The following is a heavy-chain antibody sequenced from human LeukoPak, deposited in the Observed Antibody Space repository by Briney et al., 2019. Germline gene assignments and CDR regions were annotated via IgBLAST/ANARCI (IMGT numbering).Heavy chain of an antibody. V-gene: IGHV3-23*01. D-gene: IGHD3-3*01. Sequence: GGSLRLSCAASGFTFRNYAMTWVRQAPGKGLDWVALIGARDGRTYYADPVKGRFTISRDNAKNSLYLQMNSLRAEDTALYYCAKDSYYDFWSGYPRGYYYYGMDVWGQGTTVTVSS. J-gene: IGHJ6*02. CDR1: GFTFRNYA. CDR3: AKDSYYDFWSGYPRGYYYYGMDV. CDR2: IGARDGRT.